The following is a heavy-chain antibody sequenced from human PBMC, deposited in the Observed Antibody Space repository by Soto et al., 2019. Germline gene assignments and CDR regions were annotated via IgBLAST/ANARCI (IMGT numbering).Heavy chain of an antibody. CDR3: ARDWSRYYDSSGLICFY. Sequence: QIQLVQSGGEVKKPGASVKVSCKASGYTFRSYGISWVRQAPGQGLEWVGWISAYNGDTHYAPKFQDRITLTTETSTDTAYMELRSLRLDDTAVYYCARDWSRYYDSSGLICFYWGQGSLVTVSS. CDR1: GYTFRSYG. CDR2: ISAYNGDT. J-gene: IGHJ4*02. D-gene: IGHD3-22*01. V-gene: IGHV1-18*04.